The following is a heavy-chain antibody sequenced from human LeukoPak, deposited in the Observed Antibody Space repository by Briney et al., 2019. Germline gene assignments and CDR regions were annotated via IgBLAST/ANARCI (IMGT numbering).Heavy chain of an antibody. Sequence: GGSLGLSCAASGFTFSSYSMNWVRQAPGKGLEWVADIKEDGSEKYYVDSVKGRFTISRQNAKSSLFLQMNSLRAEDTAVYYCARHRSGGSQDDAFDIWGQGTMVTVSS. CDR3: ARHRSGGSQDDAFDI. D-gene: IGHD2-15*01. CDR2: IKEDGSEK. V-gene: IGHV3-7*01. J-gene: IGHJ3*02. CDR1: GFTFSSYS.